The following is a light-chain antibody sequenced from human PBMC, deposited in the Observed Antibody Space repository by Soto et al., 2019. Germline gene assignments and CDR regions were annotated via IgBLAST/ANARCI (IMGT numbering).Light chain of an antibody. CDR3: AAWDDSLNRV. Sequence: QLVLTQPPSASGTPGQRVIISCSGSSSNIGSNTVNWYQQLPGTAPKLLIYSNHQRPSGVPDRFSGSKSGTSASLAISGLQSEDEADYYCAAWDDSLNRVFGTGTKVTVL. CDR2: SNH. J-gene: IGLJ1*01. V-gene: IGLV1-44*01. CDR1: SSNIGSNT.